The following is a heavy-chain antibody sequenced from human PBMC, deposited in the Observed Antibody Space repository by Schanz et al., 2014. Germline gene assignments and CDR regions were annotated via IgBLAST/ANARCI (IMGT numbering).Heavy chain of an antibody. CDR2: IYSGDNT. V-gene: IGHV3-66*01. CDR3: ASLIGTTSAHFYGMDV. D-gene: IGHD1-7*01. Sequence: EVQLVESGGGLVKPGGSLRLSCAASGFTMRNEWMTWVRQAPGKGLEWVSVIYSGDNTYYADSVKGRFTISRDNSKNTVYLQMNSLRAEDTAVYFCASLIGTTSAHFYGMDVWGQGTTVTVSS. J-gene: IGHJ6*02. CDR1: GFTMRNEW.